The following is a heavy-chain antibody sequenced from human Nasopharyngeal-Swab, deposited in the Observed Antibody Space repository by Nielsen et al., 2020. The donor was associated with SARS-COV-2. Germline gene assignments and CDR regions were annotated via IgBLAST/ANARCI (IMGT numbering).Heavy chain of an antibody. CDR3: AKDAVAASTYPTLDY. V-gene: IGHV3-23*01. CDR2: MRASGDDM. D-gene: IGHD2/OR15-2a*01. Sequence: VRQAPGTGLEWVSVMRASGDDMYYADSVKGRFTISRDNSKNTLYLQMNNLRAEDTAVYYCAKDAVAASTYPTLDYWGQGTLVTVSS. J-gene: IGHJ4*02.